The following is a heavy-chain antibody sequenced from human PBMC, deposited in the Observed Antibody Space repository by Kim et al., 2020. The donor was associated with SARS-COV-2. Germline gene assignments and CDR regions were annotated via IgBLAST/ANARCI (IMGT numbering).Heavy chain of an antibody. CDR3: ARDGGWLAQFDY. J-gene: IGHJ4*02. Sequence: KYSQKFQGRVTLTRDTSASTAYMELSSLRSEDTAVYYCARDGGWLAQFDYWGQGTLVTVSS. V-gene: IGHV1-3*01. D-gene: IGHD6-19*01.